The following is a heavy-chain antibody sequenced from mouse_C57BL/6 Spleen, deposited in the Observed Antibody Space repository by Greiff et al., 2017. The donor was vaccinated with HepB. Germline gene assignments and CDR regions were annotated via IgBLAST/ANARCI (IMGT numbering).Heavy chain of an antibody. CDR2: IRNKANGYTT. J-gene: IGHJ2*01. D-gene: IGHD2-1*01. CDR3: ARYTTNFDY. CDR1: GFTFTDYY. V-gene: IGHV7-3*01. Sequence: DVMLVESGGGLVQPGGSLSLSCAASGFTFTDYYMSWVRQPPGKALEWLGFIRNKANGYTTEYSASVKGRFTISRDNSQSILYLQMNALRAEDSATYYCARYTTNFDYWGQGTTLTVSS.